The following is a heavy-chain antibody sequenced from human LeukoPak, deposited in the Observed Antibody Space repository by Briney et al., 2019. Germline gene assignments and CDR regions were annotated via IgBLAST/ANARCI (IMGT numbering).Heavy chain of an antibody. D-gene: IGHD4-17*01. J-gene: IGHJ6*02. CDR1: GFTFSDYY. Sequence: PGGSLRLSCAASGFTFSDYYMSWIRQAPGKGLEWVSYISSSGSTIYYADSVKGRFTISRDNAKNSLYLQMNSLRAEDTAVHYCARDLDGDYEYYYYGMDVWGQGTTVTVSS. CDR2: ISSSGSTI. CDR3: ARDLDGDYEYYYYGMDV. V-gene: IGHV3-11*01.